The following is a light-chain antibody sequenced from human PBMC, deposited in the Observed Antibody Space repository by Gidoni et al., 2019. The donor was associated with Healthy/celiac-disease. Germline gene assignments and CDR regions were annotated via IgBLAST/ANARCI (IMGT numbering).Light chain of an antibody. J-gene: IGKJ3*01. Sequence: DIQMTQSPSTLSASVGDRVTITCRASQSISSWLAWYQQKPGKAPKLLIYKASSLESGVPSRFSGSGSGTEFTLTISSLQPDDFATYYFQQYPGGAFGPGTKVDIK. CDR3: QQYPGGA. CDR2: KAS. CDR1: QSISSW. V-gene: IGKV1-5*03.